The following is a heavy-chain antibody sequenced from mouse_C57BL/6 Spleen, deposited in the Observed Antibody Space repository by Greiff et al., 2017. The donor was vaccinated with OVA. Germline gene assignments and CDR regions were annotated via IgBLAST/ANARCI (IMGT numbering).Heavy chain of an antibody. V-gene: IGHV5-15*01. CDR1: GFTFSDYG. CDR3: AKLGARSHFGY. J-gene: IGHJ2*01. CDR2: ISTFAYSI. D-gene: IGHD3-3*01. Sequence: DVQLVESGGGLVQPGGSLKLSCAASGFTFSDYGMAWVRQAPRKGPEWVAFISTFAYSIYYAETLTGRFTISRENAKNTLYLEMSSLRSEDTAMDYCAKLGARSHFGYWGKGTTLTVST.